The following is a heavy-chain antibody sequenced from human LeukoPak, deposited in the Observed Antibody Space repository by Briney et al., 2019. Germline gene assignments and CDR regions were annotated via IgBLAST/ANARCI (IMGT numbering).Heavy chain of an antibody. D-gene: IGHD2-21*01. CDR2: IYYSRYT. CDR3: ARVIAGPTAHLFDI. V-gene: IGHV4-31*03. CDR1: GASINSGGFF. J-gene: IGHJ3*02. Sequence: PSQTLSLTCTVSGASINSGGFFWSWIRQHPGKGLEWIGQIYYSRYTYYNPSLSSRLAISLDTSKTQFSLRLSSVTAADTAFYHCARVIAGPTAHLFDIGGQGIMVTVSS.